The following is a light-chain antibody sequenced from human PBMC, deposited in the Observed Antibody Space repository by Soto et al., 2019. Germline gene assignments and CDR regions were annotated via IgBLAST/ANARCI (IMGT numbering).Light chain of an antibody. V-gene: IGKV3-20*01. CDR1: QSVSSSY. CDR2: GAS. CDR3: QQYGSSPCT. J-gene: IGKJ1*01. Sequence: EIVLTQSPGTLSLSQGEGATLSCRASQSVSSSYFAWYQQKPGQAPRLLIYGASSRATGIPDRFSGSGSGTDFTLTISRLEPEDFAVYYCQQYGSSPCTFGQGTKVETK.